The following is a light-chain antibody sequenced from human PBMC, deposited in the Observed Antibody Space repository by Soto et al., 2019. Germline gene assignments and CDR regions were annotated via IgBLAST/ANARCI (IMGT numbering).Light chain of an antibody. CDR3: QHYNSYSEG. CDR1: QTISSW. Sequence: DIQMNQSPSTLSGYVGDRVTITCRASQTISSWLAWYQQKPGKAPKLLIYKASTLKSGVPSRFSGSGSGTEFTLTISSLQPDDFATYYCQHYNSYSEGFGQGTKVDI. CDR2: KAS. V-gene: IGKV1-5*03. J-gene: IGKJ1*01.